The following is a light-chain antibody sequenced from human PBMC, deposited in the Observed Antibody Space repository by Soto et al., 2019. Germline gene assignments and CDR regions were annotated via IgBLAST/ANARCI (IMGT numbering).Light chain of an antibody. CDR2: GAS. J-gene: IGKJ2*01. CDR1: QSISSY. CDR3: QQTYSTPYT. Sequence: DIQMAQSPSSLSASVGDRVTITCRASQSISSYFNWYQQKPGKPPKLLIYGASTLQGGVPSRFSGSGSGTDFALTIISLQPEDSATYYCQQTYSTPYTFGQGTRLEI. V-gene: IGKV1-39*01.